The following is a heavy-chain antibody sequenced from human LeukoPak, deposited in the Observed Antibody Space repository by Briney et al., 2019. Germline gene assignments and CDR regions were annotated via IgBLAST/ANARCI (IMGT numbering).Heavy chain of an antibody. Sequence: SETLSLTCTVSGGSISSRSYYWGWIRQPPGTGLERIGNVHSSGSIYYNPSLKSRVTISVDTSNNQFSLKLNSVTAADTAVYYCAKDQRWESPHYLDSWGQGTLVTVSS. CDR3: AKDQRWESPHYLDS. CDR1: GGSISSRSYY. J-gene: IGHJ4*02. V-gene: IGHV4-39*02. CDR2: VHSSGSI. D-gene: IGHD1-26*01.